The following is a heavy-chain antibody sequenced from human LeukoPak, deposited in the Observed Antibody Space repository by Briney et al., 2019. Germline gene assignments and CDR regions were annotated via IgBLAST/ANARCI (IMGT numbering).Heavy chain of an antibody. J-gene: IGHJ4*02. CDR1: GFTFSSYE. CDR3: AKDRSCTNDICHGDFDY. Sequence: PGGSLRLSCAASGFTFSSYEMSWVRQAPGKGLEWVSSISGSGGSTYSADSVKGRFTISRDNSKNTLYLQMNSLRAEDTALYYCAKDRSCTNDICHGDFDYWGQGTLVTVSS. D-gene: IGHD2-8*01. CDR2: ISGSGGST. V-gene: IGHV3-23*01.